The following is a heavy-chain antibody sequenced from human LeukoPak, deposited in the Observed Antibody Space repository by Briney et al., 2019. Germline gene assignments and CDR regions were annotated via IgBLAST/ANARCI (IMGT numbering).Heavy chain of an antibody. CDR2: ISGSGSNT. D-gene: IGHD1-26*01. Sequence: GGSLRLSCAASGFTFSSNAMSWVRQAPGKRLEWVSAISGSGSNTYYADSVKGRFTISRDNSRNTLYLQMNSLRAEDTAVYYCAKDATSGNYPRNTDYWGQGTLVTVSS. V-gene: IGHV3-23*01. CDR3: AKDATSGNYPRNTDY. J-gene: IGHJ4*02. CDR1: GFTFSSNA.